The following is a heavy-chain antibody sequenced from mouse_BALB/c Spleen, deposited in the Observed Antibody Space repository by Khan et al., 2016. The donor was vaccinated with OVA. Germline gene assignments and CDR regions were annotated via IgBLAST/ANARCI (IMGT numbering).Heavy chain of an antibody. J-gene: IGHJ3*01. D-gene: IGHD2-12*01. CDR2: IIYPGYT. CDR3: ARSTYRYAFVY. V-gene: IGHV3-8*02. CDR1: GDSITSGY. Sequence: EVQLQESGPSLVKPSQTLSLTCSVTGDSITSGYWNWIRKFPGNKLEYMGSIIYPGYTYYNPSLKRRISITRHTSKNQYYLQLSSVTDEDTATYYCARSTYRYAFVYWGQGTLVTVSA.